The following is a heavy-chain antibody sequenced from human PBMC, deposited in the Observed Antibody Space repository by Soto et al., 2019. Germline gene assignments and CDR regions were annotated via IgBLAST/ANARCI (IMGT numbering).Heavy chain of an antibody. CDR3: ASRNYYDSSGYYPVY. Sequence: GGSLRLSCAASGFTFSSYAMSWVRQAPGKGLEWVSAISGSGGSTYYADSVKGRFTISRDNSKNTLYLQMNSLRAEDTAVYYCASRNYYDSSGYYPVYWGQETLVTVSS. D-gene: IGHD3-22*01. J-gene: IGHJ4*02. CDR1: GFTFSSYA. CDR2: ISGSGGST. V-gene: IGHV3-23*01.